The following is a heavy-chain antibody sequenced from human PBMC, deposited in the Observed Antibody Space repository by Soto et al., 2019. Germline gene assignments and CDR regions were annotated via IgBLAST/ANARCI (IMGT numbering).Heavy chain of an antibody. CDR2: ISSSSSYT. V-gene: IGHV3-11*06. D-gene: IGHD4-17*01. CDR1: GFTFSDYY. CDR3: ARDYGDYHFDY. J-gene: IGHJ4*01. Sequence: LRLSCAASGFTFSDYYMSWIRQAPGKGLAWVSYISSSSSYTNYADSVKGRFTISRDNAKNSLYLQMNSLRAEDTAVYYCARDYGDYHFDYLGHGTLVTVSS.